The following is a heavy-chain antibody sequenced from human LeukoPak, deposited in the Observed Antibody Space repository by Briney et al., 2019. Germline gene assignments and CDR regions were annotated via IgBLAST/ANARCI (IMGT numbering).Heavy chain of an antibody. D-gene: IGHD3-3*01. CDR2: ISGSGGST. CDR3: ARDRTSDDAFDI. Sequence: PGGSLRLSCAASGFTFSSYAMSWVRQAPGKGLEWVSAISGSGGSTYYADSVKGRFTISRDNSKNTLYLQMNSLRAEDTAVYYCARDRTSDDAFDIWGQGTMVTVSS. J-gene: IGHJ3*02. V-gene: IGHV3-23*01. CDR1: GFTFSSYA.